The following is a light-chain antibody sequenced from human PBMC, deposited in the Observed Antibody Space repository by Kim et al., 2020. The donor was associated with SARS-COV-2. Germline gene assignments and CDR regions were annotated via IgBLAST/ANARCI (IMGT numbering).Light chain of an antibody. Sequence: VLTQSPGTLSLSPGKRATLSCRASQSGESGYLAWFQQKPGQAPRLLIRGASNRATGIPDRFSGSGSETDFTLTISRLEPEDFAVYYCQHYDSSGYTFGQGTKLEI. V-gene: IGKV3-20*01. J-gene: IGKJ2*01. CDR1: QSGESGY. CDR3: QHYDSSGYT. CDR2: GAS.